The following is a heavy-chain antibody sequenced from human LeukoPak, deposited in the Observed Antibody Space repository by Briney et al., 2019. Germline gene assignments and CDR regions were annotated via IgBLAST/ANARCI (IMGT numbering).Heavy chain of an antibody. V-gene: IGHV4-34*01. D-gene: IGHD6-19*01. Sequence: SETLSLTCAVYGGSFSGYYWSWIRQPPGKGLEWIGEINHSGSTNYNPSLKSRVTISVDTSKNQFSLKLSSVTAADTAVYYCARERTRQWLVRRTDAFDIWGQGTMVTVSS. J-gene: IGHJ3*02. CDR1: GGSFSGYY. CDR3: ARERTRQWLVRRTDAFDI. CDR2: INHSGST.